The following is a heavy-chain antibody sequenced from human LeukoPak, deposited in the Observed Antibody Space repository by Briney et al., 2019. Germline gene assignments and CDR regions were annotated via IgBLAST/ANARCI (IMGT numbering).Heavy chain of an antibody. V-gene: IGHV4-59*12. J-gene: IGHJ4*02. CDR3: ARSAIAAAGWYFDY. CDR2: LYYSGTT. CDR1: GGSISSYY. Sequence: SETLSLTCIVSGGSISSYYWSWIRQPPGKGLEWIGYLYYSGTTNYNPSLKSRVTISVDTSKSQFSLKVRSVTAADTAVYYCARSAIAAAGWYFDYWGQGTLVTVSS. D-gene: IGHD6-13*01.